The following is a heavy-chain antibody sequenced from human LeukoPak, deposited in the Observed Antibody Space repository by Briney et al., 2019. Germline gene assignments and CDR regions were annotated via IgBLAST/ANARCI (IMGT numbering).Heavy chain of an antibody. CDR1: GYTFTSYG. CDR3: ARTLGSFGVVIAPYFDY. J-gene: IGHJ4*02. D-gene: IGHD3-3*01. V-gene: IGHV1-18*01. Sequence: ASVKVSCKASGYTFTSYGISWVRQAPGQGLEWMGWISACNGNTNYAQKLQGRVTMTTDTSTSTAYMELRSLRSDDTAVYYCARTLGSFGVVIAPYFDYWGQGTLVTVSS. CDR2: ISACNGNT.